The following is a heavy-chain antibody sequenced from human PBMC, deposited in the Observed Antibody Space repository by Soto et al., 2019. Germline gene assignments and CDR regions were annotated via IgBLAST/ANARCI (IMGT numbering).Heavy chain of an antibody. J-gene: IGHJ5*02. CDR2: IYYSGST. D-gene: IGHD3-3*01. V-gene: IGHV4-39*01. CDR3: ARHNFSPFGVVIPKSNKHWFDP. CDR1: GGSISSSSYY. Sequence: SQTLSLTCTVSGGSISSSSYYWGWIRQPPGKGLEWIGSIYYSGSTYYNPSLKSRVTISVDTSKNQFSLKLSSVTAADTAVYYCARHNFSPFGVVIPKSNKHWFDPWGQGTLVTVSS.